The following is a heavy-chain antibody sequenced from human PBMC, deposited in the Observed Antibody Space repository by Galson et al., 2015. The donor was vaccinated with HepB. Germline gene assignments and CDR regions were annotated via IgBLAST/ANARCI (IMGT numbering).Heavy chain of an antibody. CDR2: IYSGGST. D-gene: IGHD1-26*01. CDR3: AKEILEESGSYYGGFDY. Sequence: SLRLSCAASGFTVSSNYMSWVRQAPGKGLEWVSVIYSGGSTYYADSVKGRFTISRHNSKNTLYLQMNSLRAEDTAVYYCAKEILEESGSYYGGFDYWGQGTLVTVSS. J-gene: IGHJ4*02. V-gene: IGHV3-53*04. CDR1: GFTVSSNY.